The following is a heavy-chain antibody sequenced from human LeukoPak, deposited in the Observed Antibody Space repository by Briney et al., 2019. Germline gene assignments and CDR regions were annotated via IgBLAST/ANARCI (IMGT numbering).Heavy chain of an antibody. J-gene: IGHJ4*02. Sequence: PSETLSLTCAVYSGSFSGYYWSWIRQPPGKGLEWIGEINHSGSTNYNPSLKSRVTISVDTSKNQFSLKLSSVTAADTAVYYCARAGFALAALRGTPFDYWGQGTLVTVSS. V-gene: IGHV4-34*01. D-gene: IGHD6-6*01. CDR3: ARAGFALAALRGTPFDY. CDR1: SGSFSGYY. CDR2: INHSGST.